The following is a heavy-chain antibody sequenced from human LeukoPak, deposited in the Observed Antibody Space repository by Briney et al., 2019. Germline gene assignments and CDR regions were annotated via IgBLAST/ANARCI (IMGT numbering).Heavy chain of an antibody. D-gene: IGHD3-16*01. J-gene: IGHJ5*02. CDR3: ARRPYGLIRGIGGPTGHWFEA. CDR2: INVAGKT. Sequence: SETLSLTCAVYGGSFSGYYWSWIRQPPGKGLEWIGEINVAGKTDYNPSLKSRVSMSVDTSKNQFSLRLTSVTAADTAIYFCARRPYGLIRGIGGPTGHWFEAWGQGTLVSVSS. CDR1: GGSFSGYY. V-gene: IGHV4-34*01.